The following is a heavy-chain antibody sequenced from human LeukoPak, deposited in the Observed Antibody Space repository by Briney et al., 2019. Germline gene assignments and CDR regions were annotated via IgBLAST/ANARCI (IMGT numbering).Heavy chain of an antibody. D-gene: IGHD2-2*01. V-gene: IGHV4-4*07. Sequence: SETLSLTCSVSGGSISSYYWSWLRQPAGKGLEWSGRIYTSGSPNYNPSLKSRVTMSVDTAKNQFSLKLSYVTAADTAVYYCARDKGPVVPAAIILGGYNWFDPWGQGTLVTVSS. J-gene: IGHJ5*02. CDR3: ARDKGPVVPAAIILGGYNWFDP. CDR2: IYTSGSP. CDR1: GGSISSYY.